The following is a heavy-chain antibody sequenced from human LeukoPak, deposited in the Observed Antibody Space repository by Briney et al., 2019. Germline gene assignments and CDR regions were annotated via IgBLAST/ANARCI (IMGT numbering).Heavy chain of an antibody. CDR3: ARVEWELLQEYFDY. CDR2: IYSGGNT. V-gene: IGHV3-66*01. CDR1: GFTVSSNY. Sequence: GGSLRLSCAASGFTVSSNYMSWVRPAPGKGLEWVSIIYSGGNTYYADSVKGRFTISRDNSKNTLYLQMNSLRAEDTAVYYCARVEWELLQEYFDYWGQGTLVTVSS. J-gene: IGHJ4*02. D-gene: IGHD1-26*01.